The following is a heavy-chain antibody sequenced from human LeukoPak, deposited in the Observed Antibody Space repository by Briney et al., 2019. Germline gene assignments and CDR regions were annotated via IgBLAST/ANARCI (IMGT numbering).Heavy chain of an antibody. V-gene: IGHV5-51*01. CDR1: GYSFTNYW. J-gene: IGHJ4*02. CDR2: IYPADSDT. D-gene: IGHD3-22*01. CDR3: ARVGYYYVSGGFYAQPFDF. Sequence: GESLKISCKVSGYSFTNYWTGWVRQMPGKGLEWMGIIYPADSDTRYRPSFQGQVTMSADESISTAYLQWSSLKASDTAIYYCARVGYYYVSGGFYAQPFDFWGQGTLVTVSS.